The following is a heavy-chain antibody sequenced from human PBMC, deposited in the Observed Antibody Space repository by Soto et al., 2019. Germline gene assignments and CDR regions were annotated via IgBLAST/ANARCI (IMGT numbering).Heavy chain of an antibody. CDR2: ISSSGSSK. D-gene: IGHD2-15*01. CDR1: VFTFSDYY. V-gene: IGHV3-11*01. J-gene: IGHJ4*02. Sequence: PGGALRLSCAASVFTFSDYYMSWIRQAPGKGLEWVSYISSSGSSKYYADSVKGRFTISRDNAKNSLYLQMNSLRAEDTAVYYCARGCGYCSGGIDYWGQGTLVTVSS. CDR3: ARGCGYCSGGIDY.